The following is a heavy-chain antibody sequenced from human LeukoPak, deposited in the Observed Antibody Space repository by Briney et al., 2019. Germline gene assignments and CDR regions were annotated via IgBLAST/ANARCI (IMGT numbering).Heavy chain of an antibody. Sequence: SETLSLTCAVYGGSFSGYYWSWIRQPPGKGLEWIGEINHSGSTNYNPSLKSRVTISVDTSKNQFSLKLSSVTAADTAVYYCARRYDSSGYYMVSLDYWGQGTLVTVSS. CDR3: ARRYDSSGYYMVSLDY. CDR1: GGSFSGYY. V-gene: IGHV4-34*01. J-gene: IGHJ4*02. CDR2: INHSGST. D-gene: IGHD3-22*01.